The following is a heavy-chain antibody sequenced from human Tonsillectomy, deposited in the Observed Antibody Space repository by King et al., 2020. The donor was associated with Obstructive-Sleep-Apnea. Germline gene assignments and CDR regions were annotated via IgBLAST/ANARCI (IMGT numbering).Heavy chain of an antibody. Sequence: VQLVESGGDLVQPGGSLKLSCAASGFTFSGSAMHWVRQASGKGREWVGRIRSKADSYATAYAASVKGRFTISRDDSKNTAYLQMIILKTEDTAVYYCRATVGGDPGYFDYWGQGTLVTVSS. CDR1: GFTFSGSA. CDR2: IRSKADSYAT. J-gene: IGHJ4*02. CDR3: RATVGGDPGYFDY. V-gene: IGHV3-73*01. D-gene: IGHD2-8*02.